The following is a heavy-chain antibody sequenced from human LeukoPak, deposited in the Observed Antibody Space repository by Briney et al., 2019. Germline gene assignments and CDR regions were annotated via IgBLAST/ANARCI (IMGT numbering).Heavy chain of an antibody. D-gene: IGHD2-15*01. Sequence: SVKVSCKASGGTFSSYAISWVRQAPGQGLEWMGGIIPIFGTANYAQKFQGRVTITTDESTSTAYMELSSLRSEDTAVYYCARGASNYCSGGSCYFDAFDIWGQGTMVTVSS. V-gene: IGHV1-69*05. J-gene: IGHJ3*02. CDR1: GGTFSSYA. CDR3: ARGASNYCSGGSCYFDAFDI. CDR2: IIPIFGTA.